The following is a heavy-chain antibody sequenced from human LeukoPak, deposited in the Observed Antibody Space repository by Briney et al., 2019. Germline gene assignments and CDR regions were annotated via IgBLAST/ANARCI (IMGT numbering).Heavy chain of an antibody. J-gene: IGHJ4*02. CDR2: ISYDGSNK. Sequence: GSLRLSCAASGFTFSSYAMHWVRQAPGKGLEWVAVISYDGSNKYYADSVKGRFTISRDNSKNTLYLQMNSLRAEDTAVYYCARLRQWLYYFDYWGQGTLVTVSS. CDR3: ARLRQWLYYFDY. CDR1: GFTFSSYA. D-gene: IGHD6-19*01. V-gene: IGHV3-30-3*01.